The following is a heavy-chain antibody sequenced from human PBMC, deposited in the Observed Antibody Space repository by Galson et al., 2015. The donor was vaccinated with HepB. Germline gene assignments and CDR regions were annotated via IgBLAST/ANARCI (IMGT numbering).Heavy chain of an antibody. V-gene: IGHV3-11*06. J-gene: IGHJ4*02. CDR1: GFTFSDYY. D-gene: IGHD4-17*01. CDR2: ISSSSTYT. CDR3: ARVADADYGDHSHFDY. Sequence: SLRLSCAASGFTFSDYYMSWLRQAPGKGLEWVSYISSSSTYTNYADSVKGRFTTSRDNAKNSLYLQLNSLRAEDTAVYYCARVADADYGDHSHFDYWGQGTLVTVSS.